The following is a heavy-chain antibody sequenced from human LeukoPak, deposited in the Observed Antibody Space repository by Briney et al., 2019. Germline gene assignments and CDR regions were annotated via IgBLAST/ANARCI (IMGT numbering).Heavy chain of an antibody. D-gene: IGHD4-17*01. CDR2: INTNTGNP. V-gene: IGHV7-4-1*02. CDR1: GYIFTSYV. CDR3: AREVDYGDFPGSNWFDP. Sequence: ASVKVSFKTSGYIFTSYVMNWVRQAPGQGLEWMGWINTNTGNPTYAQGFTGRFVFSLDTSVSTAYLQISSLKAEDTAVYYCAREVDYGDFPGSNWFDPWGQGTLVTVSS. J-gene: IGHJ5*02.